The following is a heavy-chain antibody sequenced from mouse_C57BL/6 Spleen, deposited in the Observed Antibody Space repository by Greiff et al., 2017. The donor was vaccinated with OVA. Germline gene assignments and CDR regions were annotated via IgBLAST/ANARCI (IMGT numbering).Heavy chain of an antibody. D-gene: IGHD2-3*01. CDR2: INPSTGGT. CDR3: AREEDGYYFDY. V-gene: IGHV1-42*01. Sequence: VQLQQSGPELVKPGASVKISYKASGYSFTGYYMNWVKQSPEKSLEWIGEINPSTGGTTYNQKFKAKATLTVDKSSSTAYMQLKSLTSEDSAVYYCAREEDGYYFDYWGQGTTLTVSS. J-gene: IGHJ2*01. CDR1: GYSFTGYY.